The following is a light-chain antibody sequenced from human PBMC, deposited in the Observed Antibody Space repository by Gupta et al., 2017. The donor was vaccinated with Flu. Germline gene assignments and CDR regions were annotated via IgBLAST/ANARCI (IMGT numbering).Light chain of an antibody. Sequence: QSALTQPASLSGSPGPSITISCTGTSSDVGGYNYVSWYQQHPGKAPKFMIYEVSNRPSGVSNRFSGSKSGNTASLTISGLQAEDEAVYYCTSYTSSSAIVFGGGTQLTVL. V-gene: IGLV2-14*01. J-gene: IGLJ2*01. CDR2: EVS. CDR3: TSYTSSSAIV. CDR1: SSDVGGYNY.